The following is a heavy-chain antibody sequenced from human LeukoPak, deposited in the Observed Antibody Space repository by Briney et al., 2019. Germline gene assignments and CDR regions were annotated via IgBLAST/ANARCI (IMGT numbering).Heavy chain of an antibody. J-gene: IGHJ6*03. D-gene: IGHD1-26*01. CDR2: IIPILGTA. Sequence: SVKVSCKASGGNFSSYAISWVRQAPGQGLEWMGGIIPILGTANYAQKFQGRVTITTDESTSTAYMELSSLRSEDTAVYYCARAAVGRPNYYYYMDVWGKGTTVTVSS. V-gene: IGHV1-69*05. CDR3: ARAAVGRPNYYYYMDV. CDR1: GGNFSSYA.